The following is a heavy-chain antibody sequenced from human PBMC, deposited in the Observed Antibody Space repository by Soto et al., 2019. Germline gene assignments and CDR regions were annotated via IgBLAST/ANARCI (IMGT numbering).Heavy chain of an antibody. V-gene: IGHV3-23*01. D-gene: IGHD3-16*02. Sequence: GGSLRLSCAASGFTFSSYAMSWVRQAPGKGLEWVSAISGSGGSTYYADSVKGRFTISRDNSKNTLCLQMNSLRAEDTAVYYCAKAFTITFGGVIDPYWGQGTLVTVSS. CDR1: GFTFSSYA. CDR3: AKAFTITFGGVIDPY. CDR2: ISGSGGST. J-gene: IGHJ4*02.